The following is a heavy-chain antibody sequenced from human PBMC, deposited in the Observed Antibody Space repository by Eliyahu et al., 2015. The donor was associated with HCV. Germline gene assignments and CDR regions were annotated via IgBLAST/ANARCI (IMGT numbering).Heavy chain of an antibody. V-gene: IGHV1-69*08. D-gene: IGHD5-18*01. CDR1: GGTXSSYT. CDR3: ARDPGDSYGYRAFDY. CDR2: XIPILGXA. Sequence: QVQLVQSGAAVKKPGSXVKVSCKAAGGTXSSYTXSXVRQAPGQGLEWRGRXIPILGXANYAQKFQGRVTITADKSTSTAYMELSSLRSEDTAVYYCARDPGDSYGYRAFDYWGQGTLVTVSS. J-gene: IGHJ4*02.